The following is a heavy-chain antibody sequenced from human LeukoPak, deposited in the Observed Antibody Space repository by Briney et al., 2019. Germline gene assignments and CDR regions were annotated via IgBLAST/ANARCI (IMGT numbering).Heavy chain of an antibody. J-gene: IGHJ4*02. CDR1: GYTFTSYG. CDR3: ARDALRYFDWLLLDY. V-gene: IGHV1-18*01. CDR2: ISAYNGNT. Sequence: ASVKVSCKASGYTFTSYGISWVRQAPGQGLEWMGWISAYNGNTNYAQKLQGRVTMTTDTSTSTAYMELRSLRSDDTAVYYCARDALRYFDWLLLDYWGQGTLVTVSS. D-gene: IGHD3-9*01.